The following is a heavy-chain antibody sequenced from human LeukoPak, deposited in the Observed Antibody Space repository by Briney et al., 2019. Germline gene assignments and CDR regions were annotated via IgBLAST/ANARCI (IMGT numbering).Heavy chain of an antibody. Sequence: PGGSLRLSCAASGFTFSDYYMSWIRQAPGKGLEWVSDISSSGSTIYYADSVKGRFTISRDNAKNSLYLQMNSLRAEDTAVYYCARERYCSSTSCYTDYYYYYGMDVWGQGTTVTVSS. D-gene: IGHD2-2*02. V-gene: IGHV3-11*01. J-gene: IGHJ6*02. CDR2: ISSSGSTI. CDR1: GFTFSDYY. CDR3: ARERYCSSTSCYTDYYYYYGMDV.